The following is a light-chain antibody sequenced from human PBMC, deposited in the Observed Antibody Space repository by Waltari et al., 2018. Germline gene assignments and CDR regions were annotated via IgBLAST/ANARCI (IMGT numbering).Light chain of an antibody. J-gene: IGKJ4*01. CDR2: DAS. Sequence: EIVLTQSPVTLSLSPGERATLSCSASQSVSSSLAWYQQRPGQAPRLLNHDASNRATCIPARFSGSGSGTDFTLTISSLEPEDFAVYYCQQRSNWPLTFGGGTKVEIK. CDR1: QSVSSS. V-gene: IGKV3-11*01. CDR3: QQRSNWPLT.